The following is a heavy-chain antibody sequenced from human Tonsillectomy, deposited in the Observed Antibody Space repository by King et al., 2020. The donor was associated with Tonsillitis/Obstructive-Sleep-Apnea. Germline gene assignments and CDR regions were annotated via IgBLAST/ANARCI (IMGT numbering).Heavy chain of an antibody. D-gene: IGHD3-3*01. V-gene: IGHV5-51*01. CDR3: ARLFREESDFRSGYYRTPTRGFFDF. CDR2: IFPGDSDT. Sequence: QLVQSGAEVKKPGESLKISCKSSGYSFTSYWIGWVRQMPGKGLEWMGLIFPGDSDTRYSPSFQGQVTISADKSISTAYLQWSSLKASDTALYYCARLFREESDFRSGYYRTPTRGFFDFWGQGTLVTVSS. J-gene: IGHJ4*02. CDR1: GYSFTSYW.